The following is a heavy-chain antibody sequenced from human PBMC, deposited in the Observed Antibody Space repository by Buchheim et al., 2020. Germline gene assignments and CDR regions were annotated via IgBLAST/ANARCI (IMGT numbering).Heavy chain of an antibody. V-gene: IGHV3-66*01. Sequence: EVQLVESGGGLVQPGGSLRLSCAASGFTVSSNYMSWVRQAPGKGLEWVSVIYSGGSTYYADSVKGRFTISRDNSKNTLYLQMNSLRAEDTAVYYCAITPRMGYYDSSGIEIDYWGQGTL. CDR1: GFTVSSNY. J-gene: IGHJ4*02. D-gene: IGHD3-22*01. CDR3: AITPRMGYYDSSGIEIDY. CDR2: IYSGGST.